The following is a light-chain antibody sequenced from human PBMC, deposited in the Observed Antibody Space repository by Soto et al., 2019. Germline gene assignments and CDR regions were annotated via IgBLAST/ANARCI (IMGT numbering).Light chain of an antibody. J-gene: IGLJ1*01. Sequence: QSVLTQPASVSGSPGQSITISCTGASSDVGGYRYVSWFQQHPGKAPKLMIYEVSNRPSGVSIRFSGSKSGNTASLTISGLQAEDEADYYGSSYSSSNTPYDLGTGTKVTVL. CDR1: SSDVGGYRY. V-gene: IGLV2-14*01. CDR2: EVS. CDR3: SSYSSSNTPYD.